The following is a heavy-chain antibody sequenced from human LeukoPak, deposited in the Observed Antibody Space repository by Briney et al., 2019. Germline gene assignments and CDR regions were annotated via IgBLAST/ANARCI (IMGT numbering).Heavy chain of an antibody. D-gene: IGHD3-22*01. CDR3: AREIHSSGYYQNYYFDY. CDR1: GGSISSYY. CDR2: IYTGGST. V-gene: IGHV4-4*07. J-gene: IGHJ4*02. Sequence: SETLSLTCTVSGGSISSYYWSWIRQPAGKGLEWIGRIYTGGSTNYNPSLKSRVTMSVDTSKNQFSLKLSSVTAADTAVYYCAREIHSSGYYQNYYFDYWGQGTLVTVSS.